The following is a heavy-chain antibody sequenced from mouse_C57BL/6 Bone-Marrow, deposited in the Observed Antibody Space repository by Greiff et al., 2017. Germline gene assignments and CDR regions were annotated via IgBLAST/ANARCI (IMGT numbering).Heavy chain of an antibody. Sequence: QVQLQQSGAELARPGASVKLSCEASGYTFTSYGISWVKQRPGQGLEWIGEIYPRSGNTYYKEKFKDKVTLTADKSSSTAYMELRSLTSEDSAVYFCARGGDDYDGLDYWGQGTTLTVSS. CDR3: ARGGDDYDGLDY. CDR1: GYTFTSYG. V-gene: IGHV1-81*01. D-gene: IGHD2-4*01. J-gene: IGHJ2*01. CDR2: IYPRSGNT.